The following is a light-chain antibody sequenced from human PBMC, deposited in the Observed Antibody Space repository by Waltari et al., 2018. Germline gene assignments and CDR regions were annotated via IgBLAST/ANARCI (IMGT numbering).Light chain of an antibody. CDR3: QQYNGYSQT. J-gene: IGKJ1*01. V-gene: IGKV1-5*03. CDR1: QNIGTS. Sequence: DIQMTQSPSTLSASVGDRVTITCRATQNIGTSLAWYQQKPGKAPNLLIYQASTLERGVPSTFSASGSGTEFTLTSNSLQPDDIATYDCQQYNGYSQTFGQGTKVEI. CDR2: QAS.